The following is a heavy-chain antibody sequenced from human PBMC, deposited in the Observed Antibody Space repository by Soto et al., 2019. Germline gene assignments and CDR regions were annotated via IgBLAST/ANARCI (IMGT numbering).Heavy chain of an antibody. Sequence: PGGSLRLSCAASGFTFSSYSMSWVRQAPGKGLEWISYISSRSDTIYYAGSVEGRFTVSRDNAKNSLYLQMNSLRVEDTAVYYCVRIYSFGTIFDYWGQGNMVTVSS. J-gene: IGHJ4*02. CDR2: ISSRSDTI. V-gene: IGHV3-48*01. CDR3: VRIYSFGTIFDY. D-gene: IGHD5-18*01. CDR1: GFTFSSYS.